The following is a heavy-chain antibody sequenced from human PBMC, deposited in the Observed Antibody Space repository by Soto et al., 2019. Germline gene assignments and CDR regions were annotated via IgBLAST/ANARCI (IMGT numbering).Heavy chain of an antibody. V-gene: IGHV4-31*03. Sequence: SETLSLTCTVSGGSISSGGYYWSWIRQHPGKGLEWIGYINYSGSTYYNPSLKSRVTISVDTAKNHYTLKLSSVTAADTDVYYCARKYYDFWSCYSPLYYFNYWGRERWSPSPQ. CDR2: INYSGST. J-gene: IGHJ4*02. D-gene: IGHD3-3*01. CDR1: GGSISSGGYY. CDR3: ARKYYDFWSCYSPLYYFNY.